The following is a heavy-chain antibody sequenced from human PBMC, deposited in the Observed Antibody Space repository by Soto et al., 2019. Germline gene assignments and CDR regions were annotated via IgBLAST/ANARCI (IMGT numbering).Heavy chain of an antibody. CDR2: IIPKFGTT. J-gene: IGHJ4*02. D-gene: IGHD4-4*01. CDR3: ARDLDTYYSGNSLSLDY. Sequence: VQLVQSGAEVKKPGSSVKVSCKASGGSFSTYGINWVRLAPGQGLEWMGGIIPKFGTTNYAQKFRGRVTNTADESTNTAYMELNYLRSEDTAVYFCARDLDTYYSGNSLSLDYWGQGTLVTVSS. V-gene: IGHV1-69*13. CDR1: GGSFSTYG.